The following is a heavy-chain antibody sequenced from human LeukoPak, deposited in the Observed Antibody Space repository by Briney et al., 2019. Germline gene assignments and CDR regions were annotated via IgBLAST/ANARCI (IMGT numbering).Heavy chain of an antibody. J-gene: IGHJ4*02. CDR2: INAGNGNT. CDR3: ARDGSGSYPRGYFDY. CDR1: GYTFTSYA. Sequence: ASVKASCKASGYTFTSYAMHWVRQAPGQRLEWMGWINAGNGNTKYSQEFQGRVTITRDTSASTAYMELSSLRSEDMAVYYCARDGSGSYPRGYFDYWGQGTLVTVSS. D-gene: IGHD3-10*01. V-gene: IGHV1-3*03.